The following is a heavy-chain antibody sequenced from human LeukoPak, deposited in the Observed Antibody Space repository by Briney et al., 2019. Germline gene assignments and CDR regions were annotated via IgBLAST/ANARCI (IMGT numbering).Heavy chain of an antibody. Sequence: GGSLRLSCAASGFSFITYGIHWVRQAPGKGLEWVAFIRYDGSNRFYADSVRGRFTISRDNSKNTVYLQMNSLRAEDTAVYYCAKDRSMTTVTPFDNWGQGTLVAVSS. CDR2: IRYDGSNR. J-gene: IGHJ4*02. CDR1: GFSFITYG. D-gene: IGHD4-17*01. CDR3: AKDRSMTTVTPFDN. V-gene: IGHV3-30*02.